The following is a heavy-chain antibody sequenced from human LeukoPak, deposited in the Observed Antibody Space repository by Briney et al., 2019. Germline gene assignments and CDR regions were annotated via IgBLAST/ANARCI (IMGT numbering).Heavy chain of an antibody. J-gene: IGHJ3*02. D-gene: IGHD3-9*01. CDR3: TTPDYILPNAFDI. Sequence: PGGSLRLSCAASGFTFSNAWMSWVRQAPGKGLEWVGRIKSKTDGGTTDYAAPVKGRFTISRDDSKNTLYLQMNSLKTEDTAVYYCTTPDYILPNAFDIWGQGTMVTVSS. V-gene: IGHV3-15*01. CDR1: GFTFSNAW. CDR2: IKSKTDGGTT.